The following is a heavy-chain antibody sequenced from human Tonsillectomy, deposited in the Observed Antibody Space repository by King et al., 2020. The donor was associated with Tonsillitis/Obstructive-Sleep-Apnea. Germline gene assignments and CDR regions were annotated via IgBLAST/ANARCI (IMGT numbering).Heavy chain of an antibody. CDR1: GFTFSSYA. CDR3: ARGEGYCSGGSCYSGINFDY. D-gene: IGHD2-15*01. CDR2: ISYDGSHK. Sequence: VQLVESGGGVVQLGRSLRLSCAASGFTFSSYAIHWVRQAPGKGLEWVAVISYDGSHKYYADSVKGRFTISRDNSKNTLYLQMNSLRTEDTAVYYCARGEGYCSGGSCYSGINFDYWGQGTLVTVSS. V-gene: IGHV3-30*01. J-gene: IGHJ4*02.